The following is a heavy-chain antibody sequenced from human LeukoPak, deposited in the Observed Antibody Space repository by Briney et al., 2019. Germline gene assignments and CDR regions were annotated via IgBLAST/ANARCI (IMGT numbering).Heavy chain of an antibody. CDR1: GFTFSTYW. CDR2: IKETGSER. J-gene: IGHJ4*02. CDR3: ARESVPYAPGGDC. Sequence: GGSLRLSCAASGFTFSTYWMTWVRQAPGKGLNWVANIKETGSERNYVDSVRGRFTISRDNAKNSLYLQMDSLRAEDTAVYYCARESVPYAPGGDCWGQGTLVTVSS. V-gene: IGHV3-7*01. D-gene: IGHD3-16*01.